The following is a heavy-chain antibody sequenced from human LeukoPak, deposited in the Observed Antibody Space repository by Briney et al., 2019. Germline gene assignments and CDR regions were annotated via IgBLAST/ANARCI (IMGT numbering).Heavy chain of an antibody. CDR1: GYTFTGYY. CDR2: INPNSGGT. J-gene: IGHJ6*03. Sequence: ASVKVSCKASGYTFTGYYKHWVRQAPGQGLEWMGWINPNSGGTNYAQKFQGRVTMTRDTSISTAYMELSRLRSDDTAVYYCAREDRYSGSYYYYYYYMDVWGKGTTVTVSS. CDR3: AREDRYSGSYYYYYYYMDV. V-gene: IGHV1-2*02. D-gene: IGHD1-26*01.